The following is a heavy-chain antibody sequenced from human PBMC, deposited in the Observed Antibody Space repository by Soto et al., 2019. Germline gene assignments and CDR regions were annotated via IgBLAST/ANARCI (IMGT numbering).Heavy chain of an antibody. CDR2: IYYSGST. J-gene: IGHJ3*02. CDR1: GGSISSYY. V-gene: IGHV4-59*01. D-gene: IGHD2-15*01. CDR3: ARNSSGRLRYCSGGSCRDAFDI. Sequence: ETLSLTCTVSGGSISSYYWSWIRQPPGKGLEWIGYIYYSGSTNYNPSLKSRVTISVDTSKNQFSLKLSSVTAADTAVYYCARNSSGRLRYCSGGSCRDAFDIWGQGTMVTVS.